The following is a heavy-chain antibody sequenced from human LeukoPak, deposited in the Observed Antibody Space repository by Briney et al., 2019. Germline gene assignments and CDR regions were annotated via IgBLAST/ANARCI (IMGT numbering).Heavy chain of an antibody. V-gene: IGHV3-23*01. CDR1: GFTFSDYA. CDR2: LSYSGGST. Sequence: GGSLRLSCAASGFTFSDYAMTWVRQAPGKGLEWVSTLSYSGGSTYYADSVKGRFTISRDNSKNTLYLQMNSLRAEDTAVYYCAKKFTDEWGQGTLVTVSS. CDR3: AKKFTDE. J-gene: IGHJ4*02. D-gene: IGHD3-16*01.